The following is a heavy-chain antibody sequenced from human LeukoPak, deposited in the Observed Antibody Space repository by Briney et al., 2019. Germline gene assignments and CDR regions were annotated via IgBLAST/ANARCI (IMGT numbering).Heavy chain of an antibody. V-gene: IGHV3-66*01. D-gene: IGHD5-18*01. Sequence: PGGSLRLSCAASGFTVSSNYMSWVRQAPGKGLEWVSVIYSGGSAYYADSVKGRFTISRDNSKNTLYLQMNSLRAEDTAVYYCASFRSGYTYYFDYWGQGTLVTVSS. CDR1: GFTVSSNY. J-gene: IGHJ4*02. CDR2: IYSGGSA. CDR3: ASFRSGYTYYFDY.